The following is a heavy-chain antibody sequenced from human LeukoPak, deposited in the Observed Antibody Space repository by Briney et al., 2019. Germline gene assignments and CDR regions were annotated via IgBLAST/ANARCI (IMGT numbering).Heavy chain of an antibody. D-gene: IGHD6-13*01. CDR3: ARDLSTSWYYFDY. V-gene: IGHV3-23*01. CDR1: GLTFSNYA. J-gene: IGHJ4*02. Sequence: GGSLRLSCAASGLTFSNYAMSWVRQAPGKGLEWVSAISGGGSSTYYADSVEGRFTISRDNAKNTLYLQMNSLRAEDTAVYYCARDLSTSWYYFDYWGQGTLVTVSS. CDR2: ISGGGSST.